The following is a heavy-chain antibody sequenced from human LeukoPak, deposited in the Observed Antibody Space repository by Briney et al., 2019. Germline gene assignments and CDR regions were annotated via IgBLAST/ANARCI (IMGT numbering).Heavy chain of an antibody. D-gene: IGHD5-18*01. CDR2: ISYDGSNK. J-gene: IGHJ4*02. Sequence: GGSLRLSCAASGFTFSSYGMHWVPQAPGKGLEWVAVISYDGSNKYYADSVKGRFTISRDNSKNTLYLQMNSLRAEDTAVYYCAKARGYSYGGPFDYWGQGTLVTVSS. CDR3: AKARGYSYGGPFDY. V-gene: IGHV3-30*18. CDR1: GFTFSSYG.